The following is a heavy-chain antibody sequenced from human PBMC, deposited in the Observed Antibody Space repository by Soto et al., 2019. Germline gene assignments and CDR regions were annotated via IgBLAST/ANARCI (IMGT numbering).Heavy chain of an antibody. V-gene: IGHV1-2*04. CDR1: GYTLTSYA. CDR3: ARGGIVVVPAAIPAFDI. D-gene: IGHD2-2*01. CDR2: FNPNSGGT. Sequence: ASVKVSCKASGYTLTSYAMHWVRQAPGQGLEWMGWFNPNSGGTNYAQKFQGWVTMTRDTSISTAYMELSRLRSDDTAVYYCARGGIVVVPAAIPAFDIWGQGTMVTVSS. J-gene: IGHJ3*02.